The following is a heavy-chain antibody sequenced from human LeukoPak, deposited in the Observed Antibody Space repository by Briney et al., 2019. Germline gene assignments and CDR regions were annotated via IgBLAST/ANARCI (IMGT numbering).Heavy chain of an antibody. CDR2: IYYSGNT. Sequence: SETLSLTCTVSGGSISSSSYYWGWIRQPPGKGLEWIGSIYYSGNTHYTPSLKSRVTISVDTSKNQFSLKLSSVTAADTAVYYCASQGGGITMYQGWFDPWGHGTLVTVSS. J-gene: IGHJ5*02. D-gene: IGHD3-10*02. CDR1: GGSISSSSYY. CDR3: ASQGGGITMYQGWFDP. V-gene: IGHV4-39*01.